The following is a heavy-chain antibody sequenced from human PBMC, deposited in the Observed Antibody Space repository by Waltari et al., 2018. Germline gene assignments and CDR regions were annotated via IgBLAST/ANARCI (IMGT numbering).Heavy chain of an antibody. V-gene: IGHV4-38-2*01. Sequence: VQLQESVPGLVNPSETLSLTCDVSGYSISSGYFWGWSRQPPGKGLEWIGSIFHSGRTYYNPSLKSRVTLAVETSKNQISLKLSSVTAADTAVYYCARSSGYYSFSYWGQGTLVTVSA. CDR3: ARSSGYYSFSY. CDR1: GYSISSGYF. D-gene: IGHD3-22*01. J-gene: IGHJ4*02. CDR2: IFHSGRT.